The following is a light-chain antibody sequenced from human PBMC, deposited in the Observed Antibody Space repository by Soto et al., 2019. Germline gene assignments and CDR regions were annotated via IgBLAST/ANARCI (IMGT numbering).Light chain of an antibody. Sequence: SYELTQPPSVSVSPGQTASITCSGDKLGDKYACWYQQKPGQSSVLVIYQDSKRPSGIPERFSGSNSGNTATLTISGTQAMDEADYHCQAWDSSTAVFGGGTKVTVL. J-gene: IGLJ2*01. V-gene: IGLV3-1*01. CDR2: QDS. CDR3: QAWDSSTAV. CDR1: KLGDKY.